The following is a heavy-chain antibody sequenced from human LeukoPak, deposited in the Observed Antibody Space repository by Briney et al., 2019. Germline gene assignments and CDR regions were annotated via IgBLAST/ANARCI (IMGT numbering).Heavy chain of an antibody. D-gene: IGHD4-17*01. CDR3: AKARSVTLLDY. CDR2: ISYDGSNK. V-gene: IGHV3-30*04. Sequence: GGSLRLSCAASGFTFSSYAMHWVRQAPGKGLEWVAVISYDGSNKYHADSVKGRFTISRDNSKNTLYLQMNSLRAEDTAVYYCAKARSVTLLDYWGQGTLVTVSS. CDR1: GFTFSSYA. J-gene: IGHJ4*02.